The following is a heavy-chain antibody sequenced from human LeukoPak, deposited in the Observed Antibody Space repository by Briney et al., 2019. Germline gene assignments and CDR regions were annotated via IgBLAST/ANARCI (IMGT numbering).Heavy chain of an antibody. CDR2: ISSSSSTI. Sequence: GGSLRLSCAASGFTFTDYSMNWVRQAPGKGLEWVSYISSSSSTIYYADSVKGRFTISRDNAKNSLYLQMNSLRAEDTALYYCAGGQMFTSGGFDDWGQGTLVTVSS. CDR1: GFTFTDYS. CDR3: AGGQMFTSGGFDD. D-gene: IGHD6-19*01. V-gene: IGHV3-48*01. J-gene: IGHJ4*02.